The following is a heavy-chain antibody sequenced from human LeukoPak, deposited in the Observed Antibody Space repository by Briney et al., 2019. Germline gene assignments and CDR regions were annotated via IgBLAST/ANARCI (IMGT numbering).Heavy chain of an antibody. J-gene: IGHJ6*02. CDR2: TSVDGNKK. Sequence: PGGSLRLSCATSGFTFSRFGMHWVRQAPGKGLEWVAVTSVDGNKKYFAYSVKGRFTISRDYSKNTLHLQMNSLRAEDTAMYYCAKDNRNYGMDVWGQGTTVTVSS. V-gene: IGHV3-30*18. CDR3: AKDNRNYGMDV. CDR1: GFTFSRFG.